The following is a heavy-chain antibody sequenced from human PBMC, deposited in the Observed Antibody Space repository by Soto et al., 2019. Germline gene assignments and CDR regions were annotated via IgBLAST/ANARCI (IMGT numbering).Heavy chain of an antibody. Sequence: GASVKVSCKASGYTFTGYYMHWVRQAPGQGLEWMGWINPNSGGTNYAQKFQGWVTMTRDTSISTAYMELSRLRSDDTAVYYCARARDYIWGSYRKMELFYFDYWGQGTLVTVAS. CDR2: INPNSGGT. CDR3: ARARDYIWGSYRKMELFYFDY. D-gene: IGHD3-16*02. V-gene: IGHV1-2*04. J-gene: IGHJ4*02. CDR1: GYTFTGYY.